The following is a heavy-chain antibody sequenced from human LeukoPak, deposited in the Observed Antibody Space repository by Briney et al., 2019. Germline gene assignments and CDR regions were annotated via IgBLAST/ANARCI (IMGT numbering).Heavy chain of an antibody. CDR3: ARDLGHGGDSDY. D-gene: IGHD4-23*01. J-gene: IGHJ4*02. Sequence: SETLSPTCAVSGYSISSGYYWGWIRQPPGKGLEWIGSISHTGSASSNPSLKSRVTISLDTSKNQFSLKLTSVTAADTAVYYCARDLGHGGDSDYWGQGTLVTVSS. CDR2: ISHTGSA. V-gene: IGHV4-38-2*02. CDR1: GYSISSGYY.